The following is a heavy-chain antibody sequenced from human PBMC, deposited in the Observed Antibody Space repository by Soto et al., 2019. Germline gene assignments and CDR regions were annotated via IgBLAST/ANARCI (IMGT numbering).Heavy chain of an antibody. CDR2: VNPNSGNT. CDR1: GYTFTSYD. D-gene: IGHD3-3*01. V-gene: IGHV1-8*01. CDR3: ARGGRAYDFWSGYYTVYNWFDP. J-gene: IGHJ5*02. Sequence: ASVKVSCKASGYTFTSYDINWVRQATGQGLEWMGWVNPNSGNTGYAQKFQGRVTMTRNTSISTAYMELSSLRSDDTAVYYCARGGRAYDFWSGYYTVYNWFDPWGQGTLVTVSS.